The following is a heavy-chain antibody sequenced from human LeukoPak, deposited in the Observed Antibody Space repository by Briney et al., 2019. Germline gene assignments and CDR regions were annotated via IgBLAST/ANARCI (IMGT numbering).Heavy chain of an antibody. CDR2: ISYSGST. D-gene: IGHD1-1*01. CDR1: GDSISSYY. CDR3: ARQSRGTTARLFDY. J-gene: IGHJ4*02. Sequence: SSETLSLTCTVSGDSISSYYWSWIRQPPGKGLEWIGYISYSGSTNYNPSLESRVTISGDTSKNQFSLKLSSVTAADTASYYCARQSRGTTARLFDYWGQGTLVTVSS. V-gene: IGHV4-59*08.